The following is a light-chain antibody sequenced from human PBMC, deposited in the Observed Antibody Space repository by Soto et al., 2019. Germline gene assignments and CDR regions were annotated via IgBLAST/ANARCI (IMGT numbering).Light chain of an antibody. CDR2: RNN. CDR3: AAWDDSLSGLV. J-gene: IGLJ3*02. CDR1: SSNIGSNF. V-gene: IGLV1-47*01. Sequence: QSVLTQPPSASGTPGQRVTISCSGSSSNIGSNFVYWYQQLPGTAPKLLIYRNNQRPSGVPDRFSGSKSGTSASLAISGLPSEDEADYYCAAWDDSLSGLVFGGGTKLTVL.